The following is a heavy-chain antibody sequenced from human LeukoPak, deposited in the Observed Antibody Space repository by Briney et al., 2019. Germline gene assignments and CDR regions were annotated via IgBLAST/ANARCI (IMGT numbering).Heavy chain of an antibody. CDR1: GYTFTSYG. V-gene: IGHV1-18*01. D-gene: IGHD2-21*02. CDR2: ISAYNGNT. Sequence: ASVKVSCKASGYTFTSYGISWVRQAPGQGLEWMGWISAYNGNTNYAQKLQGRVTMTTDTSTSTAYMELRSLRSDDTAVYYCARDPHIVVVTASPPDYWGQGTLVTVSS. CDR3: ARDPHIVVVTASPPDY. J-gene: IGHJ4*02.